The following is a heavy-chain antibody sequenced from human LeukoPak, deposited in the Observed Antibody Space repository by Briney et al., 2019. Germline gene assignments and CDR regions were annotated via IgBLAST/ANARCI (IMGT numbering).Heavy chain of an antibody. D-gene: IGHD2-2*01. CDR2: ISAYNGNT. CDR3: ARVDIVVVPAAGDNWFDP. V-gene: IGHV1-18*01. CDR1: GYTFTSYG. Sequence: ASVKVSCKASGYTFTSYGISWVRQAPGQGLEWMGWISAYNGNTNYAQKLQGRGTMTTDTSTSTAYMELRSLRSDDTAVYYCARVDIVVVPAAGDNWFDPWGQGTLVTVSS. J-gene: IGHJ5*02.